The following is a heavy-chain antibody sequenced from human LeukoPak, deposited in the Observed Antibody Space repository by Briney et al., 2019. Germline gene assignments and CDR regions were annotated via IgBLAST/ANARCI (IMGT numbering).Heavy chain of an antibody. Sequence: SETLSLTCAVYGGSFSGYYWGWIRQPPGKGLEWIGSIYYSGSTYYNPSLKSRVTISVDTSKNQFSLKLSSVTAADTAVYYCAGPYCSGGSCHDGGFDPWGQGTLVTVSS. D-gene: IGHD2-15*01. CDR2: IYYSGST. J-gene: IGHJ5*02. CDR1: GGSFSGYY. CDR3: AGPYCSGGSCHDGGFDP. V-gene: IGHV4-39*01.